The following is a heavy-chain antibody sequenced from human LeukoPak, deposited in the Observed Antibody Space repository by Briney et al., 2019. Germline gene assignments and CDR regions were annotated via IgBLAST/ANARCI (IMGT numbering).Heavy chain of an antibody. D-gene: IGHD6-19*01. V-gene: IGHV3-30-3*01. CDR3: ARVGIEIAVAGDYDY. Sequence: GRSLRLSCAASGFTFSSYAMHWVRQAPGKGLEWVAVISYDGSSKYYADSVKGRFTISRDNSKNTLYLQMNSLRAEDTAVYYCARVGIEIAVAGDYDYWGQGTLVTVSS. CDR2: ISYDGSSK. J-gene: IGHJ4*02. CDR1: GFTFSSYA.